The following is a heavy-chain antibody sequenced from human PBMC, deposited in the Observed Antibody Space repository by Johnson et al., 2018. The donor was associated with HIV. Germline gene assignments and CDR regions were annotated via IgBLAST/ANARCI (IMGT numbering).Heavy chain of an antibody. CDR2: IRYDGDNK. CDR1: GFTFSTYG. J-gene: IGHJ3*02. CDR3: AKEGGYSYGDGGDQTGDAFDI. Sequence: QVQLVESGGGVVQPGGSLTLSCAASGFTFSTYGMHWVRQAPGKGLEWVTFIRYDGDNKYYVDSVRGRFTISRDNHKNTLHLQMSSLRVDDTAVYFCAKEGGYSYGDGGDQTGDAFDIWGQGTMVTVSS. V-gene: IGHV3-30*02. D-gene: IGHD5-18*01.